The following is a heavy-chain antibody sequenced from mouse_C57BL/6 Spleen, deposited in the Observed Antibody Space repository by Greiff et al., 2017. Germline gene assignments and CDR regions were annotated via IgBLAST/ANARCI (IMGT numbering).Heavy chain of an antibody. CDR1: GYTFTNYW. D-gene: IGHD2-4*01. Sequence: QVQLQQSGAELVRPGTSVKMSCKASGYTFTNYWIGWAKQRPGHVLEWIGDIYPGGCYSTSNEKFKGKAPLTADKSSFKAYMQFSSLTSEDSDISYCARWDDYDYWFAYWGHGALVTGSA. V-gene: IGHV1-63*01. CDR2: IYPGGCYS. CDR3: ARWDDYDYWFAY. J-gene: IGHJ3*01.